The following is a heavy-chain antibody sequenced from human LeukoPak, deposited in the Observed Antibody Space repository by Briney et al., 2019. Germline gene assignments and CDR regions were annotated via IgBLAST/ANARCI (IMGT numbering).Heavy chain of an antibody. Sequence: SETLSLTCAVYGGSFSGYYWSWIRQPPGKGLEWIGEINHSGSTKYNPSLKSRVTISIDRSKNQFSLKLSSVTAADTAVYYCARGGFNDGIDYWGQGTLVTVSS. CDR2: INHSGST. CDR1: GGSFSGYY. V-gene: IGHV4-34*01. CDR3: ARGGFNDGIDY. D-gene: IGHD1-14*01. J-gene: IGHJ4*02.